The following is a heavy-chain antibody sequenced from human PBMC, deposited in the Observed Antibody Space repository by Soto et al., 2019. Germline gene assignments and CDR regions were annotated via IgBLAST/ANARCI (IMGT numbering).Heavy chain of an antibody. Sequence: QVQLVESGGGVVQPGRSLRLSCAASGFTFSSYGMHWVRQAPGKGLEWVAVISYDGSNKYYADSVKGRFTISRDNSKNTLYLQMNSLRAEDTAVYYCAKDRSGGYSDHWGQGTLVTVSS. CDR3: AKDRSGGYSDH. V-gene: IGHV3-30*18. D-gene: IGHD5-18*01. J-gene: IGHJ5*02. CDR1: GFTFSSYG. CDR2: ISYDGSNK.